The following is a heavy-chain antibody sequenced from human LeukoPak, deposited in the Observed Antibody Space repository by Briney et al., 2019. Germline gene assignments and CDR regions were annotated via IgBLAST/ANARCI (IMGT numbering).Heavy chain of an antibody. CDR2: IYYSGST. D-gene: IGHD2-21*02. Sequence: PSETLSLTCTVSGGSISSGGYYWSWTRQHPGKGLEWIGYIYYSGSTYYNPSLKSRVTISVDTSKNQFSLKLSSVTAADTAVYYCARALGFGVVVTDWGRGTLVTVSS. V-gene: IGHV4-31*03. CDR1: GGSISSGGYY. J-gene: IGHJ2*01. CDR3: ARALGFGVVVTD.